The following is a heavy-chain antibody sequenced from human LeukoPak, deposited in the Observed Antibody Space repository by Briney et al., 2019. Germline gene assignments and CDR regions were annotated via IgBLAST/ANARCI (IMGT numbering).Heavy chain of an antibody. D-gene: IGHD6-25*01. J-gene: IGHJ3*02. Sequence: GRSLRLSCAASGFTFSSYGMHWVRQAPGKGLEWVAVISYDGSNKYYADSVKGRFTISRDNSKNTLYLQMNSLRAEDTAVYYCAKAMEVAALRDAFDIWGQGTMVTVSS. V-gene: IGHV3-30*18. CDR3: AKAMEVAALRDAFDI. CDR1: GFTFSSYG. CDR2: ISYDGSNK.